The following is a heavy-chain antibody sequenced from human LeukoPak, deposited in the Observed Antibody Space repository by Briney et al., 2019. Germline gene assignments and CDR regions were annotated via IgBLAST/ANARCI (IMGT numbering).Heavy chain of an antibody. CDR2: ISYDGSDK. CDR1: GFTFSSYA. CDR3: ARSVVAPGKAFDY. D-gene: IGHD2-2*01. V-gene: IGHV3-30*04. J-gene: IGHJ4*02. Sequence: GGSLRLSCAASGFTFSSYAIHWVRQAPGKGLEWVAVISYDGSDKYFADSVKGRFTISRDNSRNTVYLQMNSLRAEDTAVYYCARSVVAPGKAFDYWGQGTLVTVSS.